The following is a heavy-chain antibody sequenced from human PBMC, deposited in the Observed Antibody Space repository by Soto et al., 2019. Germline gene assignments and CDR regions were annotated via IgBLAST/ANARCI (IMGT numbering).Heavy chain of an antibody. CDR1: GFTFSDYY. J-gene: IGHJ3*02. D-gene: IGHD3-9*01. CDR2: ISSSGSTI. V-gene: IGHV3-11*01. CDR3: ARDPNYDILTGYYIGAFDI. Sequence: GGSLRLSCAASGFTFSDYYMSWIRQAPGKGLEWVSYISSSGSTIYYADSVKGRFTISRDNAKNSLYLQMNSLRAEDTAVYYCARDPNYDILTGYYIGAFDIWGEGTMVTVSS.